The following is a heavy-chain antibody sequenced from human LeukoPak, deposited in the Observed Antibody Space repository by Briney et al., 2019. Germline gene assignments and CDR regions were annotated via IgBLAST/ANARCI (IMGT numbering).Heavy chain of an antibody. CDR2: IKEDGNEK. Sequence: PGGSLRLSCAASGFTFTTYTMTWVRHAPGKGLEWVANIKEDGNEKNYVDSVEGRFTISRDNAKNSIYLQMNSLRVEDTAVYYCAREYWGVDYWGQGTLVTVSS. J-gene: IGHJ4*02. V-gene: IGHV3-7*01. D-gene: IGHD2-8*02. CDR3: AREYWGVDY. CDR1: GFTFTTYT.